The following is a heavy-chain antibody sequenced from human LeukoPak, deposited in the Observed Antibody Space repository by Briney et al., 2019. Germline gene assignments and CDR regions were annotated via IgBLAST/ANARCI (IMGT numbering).Heavy chain of an antibody. J-gene: IGHJ3*02. V-gene: IGHV1-69*13. CDR2: IIPIFGTA. CDR1: GGTFSSYA. CDR3: AREGSGTTGSDAFDI. D-gene: IGHD1-1*01. Sequence: ASVKVSCKASGGTFSSYAISWVRQAPGQGLEWMGGIIPIFGTANYAQKFQGRVTITADESTGTAYMELSSLRSEDTAVYYCAREGSGTTGSDAFDIWGQGTMVTVSS.